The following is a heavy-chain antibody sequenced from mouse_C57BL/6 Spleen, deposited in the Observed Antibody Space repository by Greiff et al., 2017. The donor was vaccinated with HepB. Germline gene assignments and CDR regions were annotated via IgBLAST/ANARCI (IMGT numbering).Heavy chain of an antibody. CDR1: GYTFTSYW. CDR3: ARLGDYDEGVYFDY. CDR2: IYPGSGST. Sequence: VQLQQPGAELVKPGASVKMSCKASGYTFTSYWITWVKQRPGQGLEWIGDIYPGSGSTNYNEKFKSKATLTVDTSSSTAYMQLSSLTSEDSAVYYCARLGDYDEGVYFDYWGQGTTLTVSS. J-gene: IGHJ2*01. V-gene: IGHV1-55*01. D-gene: IGHD2-4*01.